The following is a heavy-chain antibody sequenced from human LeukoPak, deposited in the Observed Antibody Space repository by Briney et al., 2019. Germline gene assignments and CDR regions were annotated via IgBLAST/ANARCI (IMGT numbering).Heavy chain of an antibody. Sequence: SVKVSCKASGGTFSSYAISWVRQAPGHGLELVGAITPIFGTPNYVEKFQGRVTISADESTSTAYMELSSLTSEDTAVYYCTRSTKVVSRTFDYWGQGTLVTVSS. CDR1: GGTFSSYA. V-gene: IGHV1-69*13. CDR2: ITPIFGTP. J-gene: IGHJ4*02. CDR3: TRSTKVVSRTFDY. D-gene: IGHD4-17*01.